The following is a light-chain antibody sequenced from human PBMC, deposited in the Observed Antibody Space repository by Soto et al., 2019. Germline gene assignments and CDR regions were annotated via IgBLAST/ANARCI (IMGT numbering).Light chain of an antibody. Sequence: QSVLTQPPSASGTPGQRVTISCSGSSSNIGSNTVNWYQQLPGTAPKLLIYSNNQRPSGVPDLFSGSNSGTSASLAISGLQSEDEADYYCAAWDYRLTAVVFGGGTKLTVL. CDR1: SSNIGSNT. V-gene: IGLV1-44*01. J-gene: IGLJ2*01. CDR2: SNN. CDR3: AAWDYRLTAVV.